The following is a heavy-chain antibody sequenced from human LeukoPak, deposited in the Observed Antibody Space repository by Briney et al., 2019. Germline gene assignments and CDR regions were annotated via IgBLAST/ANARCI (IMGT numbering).Heavy chain of an antibody. CDR2: ISAYNGNT. CDR1: GYTFTSYG. D-gene: IGHD6-19*01. CDR3: ARAVAVRYYYYYMDV. Sequence: ASVKVSCKASGYTFTSYGISWVRQAPGQGLEWMGWISAYNGNTNYAQKLQGRVTMTTDTSTSTAYMELRSLRSDDTAVYYCARAVAVRYYYYYMDVWGKGTTVTVSS. J-gene: IGHJ6*03. V-gene: IGHV1-18*01.